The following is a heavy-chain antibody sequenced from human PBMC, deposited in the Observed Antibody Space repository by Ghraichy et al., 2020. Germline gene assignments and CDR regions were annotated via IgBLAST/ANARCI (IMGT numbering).Heavy chain of an antibody. CDR1: GGSISSSSYY. CDR3: ARHVYYYGFCWFDP. Sequence: ESLNISCTVSGGSISSSSYYWGWIRQPPEKGLEWIGSIYYSGSTYYNPSLKSRVTISVDTSKNQFSLKLSSVTAADTAVYYCARHVYYYGFCWFDPWGQGTLVTVSS. J-gene: IGHJ5*02. CDR2: IYYSGST. V-gene: IGHV4-39*01. D-gene: IGHD3-10*01.